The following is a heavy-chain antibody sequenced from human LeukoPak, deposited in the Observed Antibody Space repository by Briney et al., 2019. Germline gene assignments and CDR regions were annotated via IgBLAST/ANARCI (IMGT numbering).Heavy chain of an antibody. V-gene: IGHV3-72*01. CDR3: ARAIAGGYFDY. CDR2: TRNKANSYTT. CDR1: GFTFSSYW. J-gene: IGHJ4*02. D-gene: IGHD3-10*01. Sequence: PGGSLRLSCAASGFTFSSYWMNWVRQAPGKGLEWVGRTRNKANSYTTEYAASVKGRFTISRDDSKNSLYLQMNSLKTEDTAVYYCARAIAGGYFDYWGQGTLVTVSS.